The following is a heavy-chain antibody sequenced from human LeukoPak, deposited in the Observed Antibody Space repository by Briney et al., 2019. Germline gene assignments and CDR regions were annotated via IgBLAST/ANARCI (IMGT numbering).Heavy chain of an antibody. CDR3: ARDFES. J-gene: IGHJ4*02. CDR2: IKQDGSEK. V-gene: IGHV3-7*03. Sequence: PGGSLRLSCVASGLNFGNYWMDWVRQAPGKGLEWVGNIKQDGSEKYYVDSVKGRFTISRDNAEKSLYLDMNGLRAEDTAIYYCARDFESWGQGTLVTVSS. CDR1: GLNFGNYW.